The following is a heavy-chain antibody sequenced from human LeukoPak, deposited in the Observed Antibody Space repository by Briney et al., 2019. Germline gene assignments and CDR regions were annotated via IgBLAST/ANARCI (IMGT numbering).Heavy chain of an antibody. CDR3: AKDVLLWFRESGAFDI. CDR1: GFTFSSYA. J-gene: IGHJ3*02. V-gene: IGHV3-23*01. CDR2: ISGSGGST. D-gene: IGHD3-10*01. Sequence: PGGSLRLSCAASGFTFSSYAMSWVRQAPGKGPEWVSAISGSGGSTYYADSVKGRFTISRDNSKNTLYLQMNSLRAEDTAVYYCAKDVLLWFRESGAFDIWGQGTMVTVSS.